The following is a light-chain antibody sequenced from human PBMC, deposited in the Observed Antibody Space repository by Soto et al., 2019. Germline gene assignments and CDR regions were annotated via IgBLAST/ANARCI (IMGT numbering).Light chain of an antibody. CDR3: QQYNNCPRT. V-gene: IGKV3-15*01. J-gene: IGKJ1*01. CDR2: GAS. Sequence: EIAMTQSPATLSVTPGERATLSCMASQSVSSDLAWYQQKPGNAPRLLICGASTRATGIPARFSGSGSGTEFTLTINSLQSEDFAVYYCQQYNNCPRTFGQRTNVDI. CDR1: QSVSSD.